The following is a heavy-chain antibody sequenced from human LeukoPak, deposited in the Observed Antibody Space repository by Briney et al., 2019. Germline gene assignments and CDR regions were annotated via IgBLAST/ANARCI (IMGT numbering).Heavy chain of an antibody. V-gene: IGHV1-69*05. CDR1: GGTFSSYA. D-gene: IGHD3-22*01. CDR2: IIPIFGTA. Sequence: SVKVSCKASGGTFSSYAISWVRQAPGQGLEWMGRIIPIFGTANYAQKFQGRVTITTDESTSTAYMELSSLRSEDTAVYYCAREIASSMIVMVITTGGAFDIWGQGTMVTVSS. CDR3: AREIASSMIVMVITTGGAFDI. J-gene: IGHJ3*02.